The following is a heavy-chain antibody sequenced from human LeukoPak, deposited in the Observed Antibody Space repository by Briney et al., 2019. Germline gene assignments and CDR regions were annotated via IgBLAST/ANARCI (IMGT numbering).Heavy chain of an antibody. CDR2: IYYSGST. CDR1: GGSISSSSYY. CDR3: ARQEERGDMGV. J-gene: IGHJ6*03. V-gene: IGHV4-39*01. Sequence: PSETLSLTCTVSGGSISSSSYYWGWIRQPPGKGLEWIGSIYYSGSTYYNPSLKSRVTISVDTSKNQFSLKLSSVTAADTAVYYCARQEERGDMGVWGRGTTVTVSS.